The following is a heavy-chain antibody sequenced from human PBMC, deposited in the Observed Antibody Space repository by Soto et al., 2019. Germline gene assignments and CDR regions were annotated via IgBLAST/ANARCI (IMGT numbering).Heavy chain of an antibody. CDR1: GFIFSSYT. J-gene: IGHJ4*02. V-gene: IGHV3-21*01. Sequence: EVQLVESGGGLVKPGGSLRLSCAASGFIFSSYTMNWVRQAPGKGLEWVSSISASSTYIYYADSLKGRFTISRDNANNSLYRQVNSLSAEDTAVYYCARGWLRDPWMYWGQGTLVTVSS. CDR3: ARGWLRDPWMY. CDR2: ISASSTYI. D-gene: IGHD5-12*01.